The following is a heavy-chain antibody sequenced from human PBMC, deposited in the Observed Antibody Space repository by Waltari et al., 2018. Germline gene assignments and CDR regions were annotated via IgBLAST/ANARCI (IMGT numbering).Heavy chain of an antibody. CDR3: TTPTVTTVSNAFDI. CDR2: IKSKTDGGTT. D-gene: IGHD4-17*01. CDR1: GFPFSNAW. V-gene: IGHV3-15*01. J-gene: IGHJ3*02. Sequence: EVQLVESGGGLVKPGGSLRLSCAASGFPFSNAWLSWVRQAPGKGLEWVGRIKSKTDGGTTDYAAPVKGRFTISRDDSKNTLYLQMNSLKTEDTAVYYCTTPTVTTVSNAFDIWGQGTMVTVSS.